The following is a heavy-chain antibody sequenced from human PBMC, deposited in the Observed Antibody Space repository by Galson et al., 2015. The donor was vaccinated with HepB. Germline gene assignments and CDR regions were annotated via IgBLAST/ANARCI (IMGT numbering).Heavy chain of an antibody. CDR3: ARGLRYFDWQLG. CDR1: GYTFTSYA. Sequence: SVKVSCKASGYTFTSYAMHWVRQAPGQRLEWMGWINAGNGNTKYSQKFQGRVTITRDTSASTAYMELSSLRSEDTAVYYCARGLRYFDWQLGWGQGTLVTVSS. J-gene: IGHJ4*02. CDR2: INAGNGNT. V-gene: IGHV1-3*01. D-gene: IGHD3-9*01.